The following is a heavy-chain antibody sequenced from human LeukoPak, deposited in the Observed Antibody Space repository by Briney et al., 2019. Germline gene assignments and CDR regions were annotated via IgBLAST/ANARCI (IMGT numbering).Heavy chain of an antibody. CDR1: FSADA. Sequence: TGGSLRLSCESTFSADAMQWVRQAPGQGLEWVSAIWGSDGGVSYADSVKGRFTISRDISKNSLYLQMNSLRPEDTAIYYCAKYNQRATVTEPWGQGTLVIVSS. J-gene: IGHJ4*02. CDR3: AKYNQRATVTEP. D-gene: IGHD4-17*01. V-gene: IGHV3-23*01. CDR2: IWGSDGGV.